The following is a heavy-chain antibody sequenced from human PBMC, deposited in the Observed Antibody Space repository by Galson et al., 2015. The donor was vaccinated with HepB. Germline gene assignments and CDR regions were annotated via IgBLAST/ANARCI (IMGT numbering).Heavy chain of an antibody. CDR1: GFTFSDYY. J-gene: IGHJ1*01. CDR3: AKGDIVVVPAAIRGYFQH. Sequence: SLRLSCAASGFTFSDYYMSWIRQAPGKGLEWVAVISYDGSNKYYADSVKGRFTISRDNSKNTLYLQMNSLRAEDTAVYYCAKGDIVVVPAAIRGYFQHWGQGTLVTVSS. D-gene: IGHD2-2*02. V-gene: IGHV3-30*18. CDR2: ISYDGSNK.